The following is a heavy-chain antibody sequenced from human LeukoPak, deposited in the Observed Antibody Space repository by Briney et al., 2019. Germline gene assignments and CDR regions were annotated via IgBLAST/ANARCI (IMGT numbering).Heavy chain of an antibody. V-gene: IGHV1-69*01. CDR1: GGTFRSYA. Sequence: SVKVSCKASGGTFRSYAISCVRQAPGQALEWMGGIIPIFGTANYAQKFQCRVTITADESTSTAYMELSSLRSEDTAVYYCGRDQGYRYGYGDFDYWGQGTLVTVSS. D-gene: IGHD5-18*01. CDR3: GRDQGYRYGYGDFDY. CDR2: IIPIFGTA. J-gene: IGHJ4*02.